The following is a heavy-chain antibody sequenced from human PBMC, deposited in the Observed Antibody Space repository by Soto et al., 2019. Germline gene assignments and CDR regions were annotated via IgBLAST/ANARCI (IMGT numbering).Heavy chain of an antibody. CDR1: GYSISSGYY. J-gene: IGHJ4*02. D-gene: IGHD3-16*01. V-gene: IGHV4-38-2*01. Sequence: SSETLSLTCAVSGYSISSGYYCGWIRQPPGKGLEWIGSIYHSGSTYYNPSLKSRVTISVDTSKNQFSLKLSSVTAADTAVYYCARMGLKYYFDYWGQGTLVTVSS. CDR3: ARMGLKYYFDY. CDR2: IYHSGST.